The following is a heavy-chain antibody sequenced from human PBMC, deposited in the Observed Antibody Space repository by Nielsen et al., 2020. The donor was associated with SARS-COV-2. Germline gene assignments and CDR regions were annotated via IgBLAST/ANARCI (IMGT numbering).Heavy chain of an antibody. CDR1: GGSISSYY. Sequence: SETLSLTCTVSGGSISSYYWSWIRQPPGKGLEWIGYIYYSGSTNYNPSLKSRVTISVGTSKNQFSLKLSSVTAADTAVYYCATGKLLWFGELWTVGAFDIWGQGTMVTVSS. V-gene: IGHV4-59*01. D-gene: IGHD3-10*01. CDR3: ATGKLLWFGELWTVGAFDI. CDR2: IYYSGST. J-gene: IGHJ3*02.